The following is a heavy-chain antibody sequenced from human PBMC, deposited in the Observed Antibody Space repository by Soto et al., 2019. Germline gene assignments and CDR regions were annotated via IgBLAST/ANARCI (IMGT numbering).Heavy chain of an antibody. V-gene: IGHV5-10-1*01. CDR1: GYRFTSYW. D-gene: IGHD2-15*01. Sequence: PGESLKISCKGSGYRFTSYWISWVRQMPGKGLEWMGRIDPSDSYTNYSPSFQGHVTISADKSISTAYLQWTSLQASDTYMYYCAEPKRMSIGYDYGRDGWGQGTTVTVSS. CDR3: AEPKRMSIGYDYGRDG. CDR2: IDPSDSYT. J-gene: IGHJ6*02.